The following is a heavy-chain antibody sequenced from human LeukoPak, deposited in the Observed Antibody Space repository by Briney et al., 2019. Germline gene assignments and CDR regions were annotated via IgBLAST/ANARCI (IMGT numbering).Heavy chain of an antibody. CDR2: TYTSGGT. V-gene: IGHV4-4*07. Sequence: SETLSLTCTVSGSSISNYYWGWIRQPAGKGLEWIGRTYTSGGTDYNPSLKSRVTMSVDTSKNHFSLKLTSVTAADTAMYYCARENRDYDGSGYYYRYWGRGTLVTVSS. CDR1: GSSISNYY. D-gene: IGHD3-22*01. CDR3: ARENRDYDGSGYYYRY. J-gene: IGHJ4*02.